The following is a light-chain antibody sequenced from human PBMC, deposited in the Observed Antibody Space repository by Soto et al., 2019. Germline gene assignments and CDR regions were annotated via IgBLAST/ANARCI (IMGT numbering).Light chain of an antibody. J-gene: IGKJ1*01. CDR3: QQYGSSLWT. V-gene: IGKV3-20*01. Sequence: EIVMTQSPVTLSVSPGETANLSCRASQTVTSNLAWYQQKPGRSPRLLLSGASTRATGIPDRFSGSGSGTDFTLTISRLEPEDFAVYYCQQYGSSLWTFGQGTKVDIK. CDR1: QTVTSN. CDR2: GAS.